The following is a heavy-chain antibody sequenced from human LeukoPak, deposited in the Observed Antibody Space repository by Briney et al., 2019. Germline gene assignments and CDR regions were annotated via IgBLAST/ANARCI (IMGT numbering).Heavy chain of an antibody. CDR3: ARAWIAYDY. J-gene: IGHJ4*02. V-gene: IGHV4-34*01. CDR2: INHSGST. D-gene: IGHD2-2*03. Sequence: PSETLSLTCAVYGGSFSGYYWSWIRQPPGKGLEWIGEINHSGSTNYNPSLKSRVTISVDTSKNQFSLKLSSVTAADTAVYYCARAWIAYDYWGQGTLVTVSP. CDR1: GGSFSGYY.